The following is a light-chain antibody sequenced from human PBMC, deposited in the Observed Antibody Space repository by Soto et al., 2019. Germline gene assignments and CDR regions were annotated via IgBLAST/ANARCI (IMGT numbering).Light chain of an antibody. CDR1: SSDVGSYNL. CDR3: RSYAGSSALYV. Sequence: QSALTQPASVSGSPGQSITISCSGTSSDVGSYNLVSWYQQHPGQAPKLMIYEVSKRPSGLSNRFSGSKSGSTASLTISGLQAEDEADYYCRSYAGSSALYVFGTGTQLTVL. V-gene: IGLV2-23*02. CDR2: EVS. J-gene: IGLJ1*01.